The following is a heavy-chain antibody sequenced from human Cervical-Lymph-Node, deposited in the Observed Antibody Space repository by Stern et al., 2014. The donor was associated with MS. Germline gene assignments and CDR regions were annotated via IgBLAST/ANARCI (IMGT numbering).Heavy chain of an antibody. D-gene: IGHD5-18*01. Sequence: VQLVESGGGVVQPGRSLRLSCEASGFRFSSYGIHWVRQAPGKGLEWVAVISYDGSNTHYGVSVKGRFTISRDNSKNMLFLHMNSLSAEDTAVYYCVTGRGYMSGQPDIDYWGQGALVTVPS. CDR1: GFRFSSYG. CDR2: ISYDGSNT. J-gene: IGHJ4*02. CDR3: VTGRGYMSGQPDIDY. V-gene: IGHV3-30*03.